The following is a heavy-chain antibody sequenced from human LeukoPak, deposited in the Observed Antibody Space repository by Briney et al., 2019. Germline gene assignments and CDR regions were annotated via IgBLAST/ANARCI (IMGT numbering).Heavy chain of an antibody. CDR1: GYTFSGYY. V-gene: IGHV1-2*02. D-gene: IGHD6-19*01. Sequence: ASVKVSCKASGYTFSGYYLHWVRQAPGQGLEWMGWINPNSGGTSYAQRFQGRVTMTRDTSISTAYMELRRLRSDDTAVYYCARDRAVAGTNVDAFDFWGQGTVVTVSS. J-gene: IGHJ3*01. CDR2: INPNSGGT. CDR3: ARDRAVAGTNVDAFDF.